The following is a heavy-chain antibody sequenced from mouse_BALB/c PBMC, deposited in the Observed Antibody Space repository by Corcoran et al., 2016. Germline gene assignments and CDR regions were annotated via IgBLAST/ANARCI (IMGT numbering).Heavy chain of an antibody. J-gene: IGHJ4*01. CDR2: INPSTGYT. CDR3: ARRAGYEGAMDY. V-gene: IGHV1-7*01. D-gene: IGHD2-14*01. Sequence: QVQLQQSGAELAKPGASVKMSCKASGYTFTSYWMHWVKQRPGQGLEWIGYINPSTGYTEYNQKFKDKATLTADKSSSTAYMQLSSLTSEDSAVYYCARRAGYEGAMDYWGQGTSVTVSS. CDR1: GYTFTSYW.